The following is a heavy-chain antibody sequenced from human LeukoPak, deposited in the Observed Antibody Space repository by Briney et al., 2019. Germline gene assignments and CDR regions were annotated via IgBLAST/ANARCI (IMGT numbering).Heavy chain of an antibody. D-gene: IGHD3-3*01. Sequence: PGGSLRLSCEASGFSFRSYTTSWVRQAPGKGLNRVSGISGSGGTTYYAGSVKGRFTISRDISKNTLYLQMSSLRAGDTAVYYCARDLYADFWSGSVFDYWGRGTLVTVSS. V-gene: IGHV3-23*01. J-gene: IGHJ4*02. CDR3: ARDLYADFWSGSVFDY. CDR1: GFSFRSYT. CDR2: ISGSGGTT.